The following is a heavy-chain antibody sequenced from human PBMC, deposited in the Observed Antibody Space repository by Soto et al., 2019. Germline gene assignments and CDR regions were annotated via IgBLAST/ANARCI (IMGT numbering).Heavy chain of an antibody. CDR3: AQHTPTTAH. CDR2: ISYDGSNK. CDR1: LFSLSGSV. D-gene: IGHD5-18*01. J-gene: IGHJ1*01. V-gene: IGHV3-30*18. Sequence: PGWCLRHSGSAGLFSLSGSVVRWVLQAPGKGLEWVALISYDGSNKYYADSVKGRFTISRDDSKNTLYLQMNSLRAEDTAMYYCAQHTPTTAHWAQATLVP.